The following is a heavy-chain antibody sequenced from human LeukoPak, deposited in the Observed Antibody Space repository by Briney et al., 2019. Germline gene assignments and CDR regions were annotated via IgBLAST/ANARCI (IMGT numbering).Heavy chain of an antibody. CDR1: GFTVSSKY. V-gene: IGHV3-66*04. J-gene: IGHJ6*02. CDR3: ASHTVNYYYGMDV. CDR2: IYSGGST. D-gene: IGHD4-17*01. Sequence: GGSLRLSCAASGFTVSSKYMSWVRQAPGKGLEWVSIIYSGGSTYYADSVKGRFTISRDNSKNTVYLQMNSLRAEDTAVYHCASHTVNYYYGMDVWGQGTTATVSS.